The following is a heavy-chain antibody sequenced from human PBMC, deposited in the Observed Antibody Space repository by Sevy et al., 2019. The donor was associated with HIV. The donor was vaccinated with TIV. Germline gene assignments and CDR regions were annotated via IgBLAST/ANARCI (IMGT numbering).Heavy chain of an antibody. Sequence: GGSLRLSCAASGFTFSDYYMTWVRQAPGKGLEWIAYISNSGRTTHNADSVDGRFTISRDNAKNSLYLQMNSLSVEDTAVYYCVRDRSASWIDAFDIWGRGARVTVSS. CDR1: GFTFSDYY. J-gene: IGHJ3*02. V-gene: IGHV3-11*04. D-gene: IGHD2-2*03. CDR3: VRDRSASWIDAFDI. CDR2: ISNSGRTT.